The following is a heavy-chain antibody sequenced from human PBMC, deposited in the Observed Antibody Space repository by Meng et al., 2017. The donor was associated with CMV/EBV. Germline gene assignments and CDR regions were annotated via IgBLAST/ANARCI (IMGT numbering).Heavy chain of an antibody. CDR2: IYYSGST. CDR1: GGSISSYY. Sequence: SETLSLTCTVSGGSISSYYWSWIRQPPGKGLEWIGYIYYSGSTNYNPSLKSRVTISVDTSKNQFSLKLSSVTAADTAVYYCARDHPFGVVTPDPYYYYGMDVWGQGTTVTVSS. J-gene: IGHJ6*02. D-gene: IGHD3-3*01. CDR3: ARDHPFGVVTPDPYYYYGMDV. V-gene: IGHV4-59*01.